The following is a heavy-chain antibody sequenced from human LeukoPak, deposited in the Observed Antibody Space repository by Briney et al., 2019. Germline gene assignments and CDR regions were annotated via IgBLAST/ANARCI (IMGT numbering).Heavy chain of an antibody. Sequence: GRSLRLSCAASGFTFSNYAMHWVRQAPGKGPEWVAVISFDGGNKYYADSVKGRFTISRDNSKNTLYVQMNSLRAEDTAVYYCARGRYTTVTTPLDYWGQGTLVTVSS. J-gene: IGHJ4*02. CDR1: GFTFSNYA. CDR2: ISFDGGNK. CDR3: ARGRYTTVTTPLDY. V-gene: IGHV3-30*01. D-gene: IGHD4-17*01.